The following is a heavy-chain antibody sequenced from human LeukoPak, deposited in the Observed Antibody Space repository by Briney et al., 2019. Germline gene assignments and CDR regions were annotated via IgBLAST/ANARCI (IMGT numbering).Heavy chain of an antibody. J-gene: IGHJ4*02. Sequence: SETLTLTCTVSGYSISSGYYWGWIRQPPGKGLEWIGSIYSSGSTNYNPSLKSRVTISIDTSKNQFSLKLSSVTAADTAVYYCARDPVSVGATTGYWGQGTLVTVSS. CDR2: IYSSGST. D-gene: IGHD1-26*01. CDR3: ARDPVSVGATTGY. CDR1: GYSISSGYY. V-gene: IGHV4-38-2*02.